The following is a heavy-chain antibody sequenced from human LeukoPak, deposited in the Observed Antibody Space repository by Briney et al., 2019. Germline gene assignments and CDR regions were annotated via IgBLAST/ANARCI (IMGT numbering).Heavy chain of an antibody. CDR2: ISSSSSTI. V-gene: IGHV3-48*01. D-gene: IGHD1-26*01. Sequence: GGSLRLSCAASGFTFSSYSMNWVRQAPGKGLEWVSYISSSSSTIYYADSVKGRFTISRDNAKNSLYLQMNSLRAEDTAVYYCARVPYLGGAYYFDFWGQGSLVTVSS. J-gene: IGHJ4*02. CDR3: ARVPYLGGAYYFDF. CDR1: GFTFSSYS.